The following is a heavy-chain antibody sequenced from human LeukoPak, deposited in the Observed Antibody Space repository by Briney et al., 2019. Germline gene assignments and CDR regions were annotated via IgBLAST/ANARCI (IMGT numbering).Heavy chain of an antibody. D-gene: IGHD3/OR15-3a*01. CDR3: ARILSSGYYTGFDY. CDR1: GFTFSSYS. J-gene: IGHJ4*02. CDR2: ITSSSSNI. Sequence: GGSLRLSCAASGFTFSSYSMHWVRQAPGKGLEWVSSITSSSSNILYADSVKGRFTISSDNAKNSLYLQMNTLRAEDTAVYYCARILSSGYYTGFDYWGQGTLVTVSS. V-gene: IGHV3-21*01.